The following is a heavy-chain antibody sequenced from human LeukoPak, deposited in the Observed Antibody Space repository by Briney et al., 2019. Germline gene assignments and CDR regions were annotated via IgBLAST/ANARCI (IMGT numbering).Heavy chain of an antibody. J-gene: IGHJ4*02. CDR3: ARVPMTQDWDY. D-gene: IGHD2-2*01. V-gene: IGHV1-2*02. Sequence: ASVKVSCKVSGYTLTELSMHWVRQAPGQGLEWMGWINPNSGGTNYAQKFQGRVTMTRDTSISTAYMELSRLRSDDTAVYYCARVPMTQDWDYWGQGTLVTVSS. CDR2: INPNSGGT. CDR1: GYTLTELS.